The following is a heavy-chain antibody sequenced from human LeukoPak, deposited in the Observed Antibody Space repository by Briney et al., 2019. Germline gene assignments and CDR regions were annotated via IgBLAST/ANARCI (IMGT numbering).Heavy chain of an antibody. J-gene: IGHJ4*02. D-gene: IGHD3-3*01. Sequence: PSETLSLTCTVSGGSISSYYWSWIRQPAGKGLEWIGRIYTSGSTNYNPSLKSRVTMSVDTSKNQFSLKLSSVTAADTAVYYCARMNTIFGVVIQAAYYFDYWGQGTLVTVSS. V-gene: IGHV4-4*07. CDR2: IYTSGST. CDR1: GGSISSYY. CDR3: ARMNTIFGVVIQAAYYFDY.